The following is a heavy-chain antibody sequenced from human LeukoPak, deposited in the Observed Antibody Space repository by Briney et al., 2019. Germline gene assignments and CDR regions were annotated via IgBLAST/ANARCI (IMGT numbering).Heavy chain of an antibody. D-gene: IGHD3-3*01. Sequence: ASVKVSCKASGYTFTNFAINWVRQAPGQGPEWMGWINTITGNPTYAQGFTGRFVFSLDTSVSTAYLQISSLEAEDTAVYYCTRDQDFRSXRYRRDFDYWGQGTLVTVSS. CDR3: TRDQDFRSXRYRRDFDY. CDR2: INTITGNP. V-gene: IGHV7-4-1*02. J-gene: IGHJ4*02. CDR1: GYTFTNFA.